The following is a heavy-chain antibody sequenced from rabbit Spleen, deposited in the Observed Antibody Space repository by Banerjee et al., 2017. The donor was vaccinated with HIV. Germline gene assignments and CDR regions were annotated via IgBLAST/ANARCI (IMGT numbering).Heavy chain of an antibody. Sequence: MNWVRQAPGKGLEWIGYIEPVFGVTYYANWVNGRFTISSHNAQNMLYLQLSSLTGADTATYFCARGADYSIGSYFNLWGPGTLVTVS. CDR3: ARGADYSIGSYFNL. J-gene: IGHJ4*01. V-gene: IGHV1S7*01. CDR2: IEPVFGVT. D-gene: IGHD2-1*01.